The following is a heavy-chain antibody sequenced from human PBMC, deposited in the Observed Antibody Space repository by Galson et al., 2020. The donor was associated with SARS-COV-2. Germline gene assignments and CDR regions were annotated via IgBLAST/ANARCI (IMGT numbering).Heavy chain of an antibody. D-gene: IGHD3-3*01. CDR1: GFTFSSYG. CDR3: AKEGYYYDFWSGYLGPPDYYYYYYMDV. J-gene: IGHJ6*03. Sequence: GGSLRLSCAASGFTFSSYGMHWVRQAPGKGLEWVAVISYDGSNKYYADSVKGRFTISRDNSKNTLYLQMNSLRAEDTAVYYCAKEGYYYDFWSGYLGPPDYYYYYYMDVWGKGTTVTVSS. CDR2: ISYDGSNK. V-gene: IGHV3-30*18.